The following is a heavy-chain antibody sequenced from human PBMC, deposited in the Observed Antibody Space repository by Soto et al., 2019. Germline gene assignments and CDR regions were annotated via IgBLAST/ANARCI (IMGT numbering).Heavy chain of an antibody. D-gene: IGHD2-2*01. CDR2: IYDDGTT. V-gene: IGHV4-59*03. Sequence: SKTLSLTCSVSGGYISSYFRNWLRQPPGKGLEWIGYIYDDGTTDYNPSLKSRVTILLDMSKNQNSLKLSSVTAVDTAVYYCVSSRSAIYGDALDVWGEGTMGTV. CDR1: GGYISSYF. CDR3: VSSRSAIYGDALDV. J-gene: IGHJ3*01.